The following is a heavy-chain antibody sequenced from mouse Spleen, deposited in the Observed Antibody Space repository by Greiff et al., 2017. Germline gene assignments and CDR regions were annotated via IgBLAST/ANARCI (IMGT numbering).Heavy chain of an antibody. CDR3: ARGGDLAWFAY. V-gene: IGHV1-62-2*01. Sequence: QVHVKQSGAELVKPGASVKLSCKASGYTFTEYTIHWVKQRSGQGLEWIGWFYPGSGSIKYNEKFKGKATLTVDTSSSTAYMELHSLTSEDSAVYFCARGGDLAWFAYWGQGTLVTVSA. CDR2: FYPGSGSI. J-gene: IGHJ3*01. CDR1: GYTFTEYT.